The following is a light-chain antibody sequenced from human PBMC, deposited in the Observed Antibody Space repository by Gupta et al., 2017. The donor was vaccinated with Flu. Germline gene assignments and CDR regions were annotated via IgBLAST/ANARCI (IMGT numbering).Light chain of an antibody. V-gene: IGLV2-8*01. CDR3: NADASNNNVL. J-gene: IGLJ2*01. CDR1: SYDIGAYKF. CDR2: EVN. Sequence: HSALTQPPSASGSPAQSVAIPGTGTSYDIGAYKFVYWHQQHPATAPMLFVYEVNKRAAGVPDRFSGDRSANAASLTVSGLKEEDEAVYLCNADASNNNVLFGGGTKLTV.